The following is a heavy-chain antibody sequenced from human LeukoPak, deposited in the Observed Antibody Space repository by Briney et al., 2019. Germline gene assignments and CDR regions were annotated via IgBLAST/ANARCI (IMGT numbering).Heavy chain of an antibody. CDR3: ARMSSYCDY. D-gene: IGHD2-2*01. V-gene: IGHV3-7*01. J-gene: IGHJ4*02. Sequence: HTGGSLRLSCVASGFTFSSHHMNCVRQTPGKGLESVATIKPDGSEKYYVDSVKGRFTISRDNAKSSLYLQMNSLRAEDTGVYFCARMSSYCDYWGQGTLVTVSS. CDR1: GFTFSSHH. CDR2: IKPDGSEK.